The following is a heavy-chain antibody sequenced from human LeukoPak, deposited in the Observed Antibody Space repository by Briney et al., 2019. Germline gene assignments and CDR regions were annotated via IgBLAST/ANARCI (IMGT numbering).Heavy chain of an antibody. V-gene: IGHV3-53*01. D-gene: IGHD2-2*01. CDR1: GFTFSDYY. CDR2: IYSGGST. CDR3: ARRGPAADYYYYYMDV. J-gene: IGHJ6*03. Sequence: PGGSLRLSCAASGFTFSDYYMSWVRQAPGKGLEWVSVIYSGGSTYYADSVKGRFTISRDNSKNTLYLQMNSLRAEDTAVYYCARRGPAADYYYYYMDVWGKGTTVTVSS.